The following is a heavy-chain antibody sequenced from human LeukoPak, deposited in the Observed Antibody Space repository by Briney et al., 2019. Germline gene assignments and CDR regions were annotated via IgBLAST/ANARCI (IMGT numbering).Heavy chain of an antibody. Sequence: GGSLRLSCAASGFTFSIYPMSWVRQAPGKGLEWVSAITGSTGHTYYADSVKGRFTISRDNSKNTLYLHINFLTAEDTAVYYCAKEWYSSGYHGFDCWGQGTLVTVSS. J-gene: IGHJ4*02. CDR2: ITGSTGHT. CDR3: AKEWYSSGYHGFDC. CDR1: GFTFSIYP. V-gene: IGHV3-23*01. D-gene: IGHD3-22*01.